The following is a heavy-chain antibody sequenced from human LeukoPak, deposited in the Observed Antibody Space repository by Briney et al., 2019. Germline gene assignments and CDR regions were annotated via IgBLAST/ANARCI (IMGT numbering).Heavy chain of an antibody. J-gene: IGHJ4*02. CDR2: TSSGSSFI. V-gene: IGHV3-21*01. CDR1: GFTFSTYS. CDR3: ARESSGYFY. D-gene: IGHD3-22*01. Sequence: GGSLRLSCAASGFTFSTYSMNWVRQAPGKGLEWVSSTSSGSSFIYYADSVKGRFTISRDNAKNSLFLQMNSLRAEDTAVYYCARESSGYFYWGQGTLVTVSS.